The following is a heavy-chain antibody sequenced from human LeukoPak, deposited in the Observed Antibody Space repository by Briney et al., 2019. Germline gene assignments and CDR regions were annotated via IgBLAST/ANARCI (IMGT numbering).Heavy chain of an antibody. D-gene: IGHD5-12*01. CDR3: ARAPDIVATFWFDP. V-gene: IGHV4-59*01. Sequence: SETLSLTCTVSGGSISSYYWSWIRQPPGKGLEWIGYIYYSGSTNYNPSLKSRVTISVDTSKNQFSLKLSSVTAEDTAVYYCARAPDIVATFWFDPWGQGTLVTVSS. CDR1: GGSISSYY. CDR2: IYYSGST. J-gene: IGHJ5*02.